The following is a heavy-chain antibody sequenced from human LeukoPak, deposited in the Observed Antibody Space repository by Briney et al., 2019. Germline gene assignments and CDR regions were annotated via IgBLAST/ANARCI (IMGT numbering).Heavy chain of an antibody. CDR3: ARDPDSTSNGGV. CDR2: ISYDGSNK. CDR1: GFTFSSYG. J-gene: IGHJ6*04. Sequence: GGSLRLSCAASGFTFSSYGMHWVRQAPGKGLEWVAVISYDGSNKYYADSVKGRFTISRDNSKNTLYLQMNSLRAEDTAVYYCARDPDSTSNGGVWGKGTTVTISS. V-gene: IGHV3-30*03. D-gene: IGHD2-2*01.